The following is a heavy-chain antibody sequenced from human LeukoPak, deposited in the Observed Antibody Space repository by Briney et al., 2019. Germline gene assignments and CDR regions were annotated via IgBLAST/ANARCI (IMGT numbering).Heavy chain of an antibody. J-gene: IGHJ5*02. CDR2: ITDDGYNT. D-gene: IGHD3-22*01. CDR1: GFTFSAFA. CDR3: AKDLVGEYYYDSSGYPLNYNWFDP. V-gene: IGHV3-23*01. Sequence: GGSLRLSCAASGFTFSAFAMTWVRQAPGKGLEWVSPITDDGYNTYSADSVKGRFTISRDNSKNTLYLQMNSLRAEDTAVYYCAKDLVGEYYYDSSGYPLNYNWFDPWGQGTLVTVSS.